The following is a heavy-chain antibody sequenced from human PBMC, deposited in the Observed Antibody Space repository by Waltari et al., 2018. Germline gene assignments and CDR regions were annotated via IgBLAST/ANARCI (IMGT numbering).Heavy chain of an antibody. Sequence: QVQLVQSGAEVKKPGASVKVSCKASGYTFTSYYMHWVRQAPGQGLEWMGIINPSGGHTTYAQKFQGRVTMTRDTSTSTVYMELSSLRSEDTAVYYCARFTPPNPTIVVVGGLDPWGQGTLVTVSS. D-gene: IGHD2-21*01. CDR3: ARFTPPNPTIVVVGGLDP. V-gene: IGHV1-46*01. CDR1: GYTFTSYY. J-gene: IGHJ5*02. CDR2: INPSGGHT.